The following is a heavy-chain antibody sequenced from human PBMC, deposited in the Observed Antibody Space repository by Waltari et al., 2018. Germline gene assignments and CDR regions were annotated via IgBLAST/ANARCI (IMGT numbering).Heavy chain of an antibody. J-gene: IGHJ4*02. CDR3: TTVGLILYGQPLYY. CDR2: IKSKSDGGTA. V-gene: IGHV3-15*05. D-gene: IGHD2-2*02. CDR1: GFSFTGAW. Sequence: EVQLVESGGGLVKPGGSLRISCAASGFSFTGAWMSWVRQAPGRGLEWVGRIKSKSDGGTADYAAPVKDSVSISRDDSKHTLFLQMNSLKIEDTAVYYCTTVGLILYGQPLYYWGQGTLVTVSS.